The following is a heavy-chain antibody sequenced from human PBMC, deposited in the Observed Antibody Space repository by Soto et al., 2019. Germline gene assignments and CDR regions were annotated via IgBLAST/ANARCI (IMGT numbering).Heavy chain of an antibody. V-gene: IGHV1-18*01. CDR2: ISAYNGNT. CDR1: GYTFTSYG. Sequence: ASVKVSCKASGYTFTSYGISWVLQAPGQGLEWMGWISAYNGNTNYAQKLQGRVTMTTDTSTSTAYMELRSLRSDDTAVYYCARSEWELLHSDYWGQGTLVTVSS. D-gene: IGHD1-26*01. CDR3: ARSEWELLHSDY. J-gene: IGHJ4*02.